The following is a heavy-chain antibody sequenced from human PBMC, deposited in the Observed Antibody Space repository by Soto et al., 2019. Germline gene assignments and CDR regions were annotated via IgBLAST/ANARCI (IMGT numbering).Heavy chain of an antibody. CDR3: AKRDVPHSTSNAYFYDH. J-gene: IGHJ4*02. CDR1: GFPFAPST. V-gene: IGHV3-23*01. Sequence: LRLSCGVSGFPFAPSTMSWVRQAPGKGLEWVSTISVSVGSTYSADSVQGRFTVSSDISDNTLFLRMTSLTADDTAVYFCAKRDVPHSTSNAYFYDHWGRGVLVTVSS. D-gene: IGHD2-21*02. CDR2: ISVSVGST.